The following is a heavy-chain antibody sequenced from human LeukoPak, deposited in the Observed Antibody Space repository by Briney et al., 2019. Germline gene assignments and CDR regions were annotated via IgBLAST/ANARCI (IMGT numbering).Heavy chain of an antibody. Sequence: PGGSLRLSCAASGFTFSSYSMNWVRQAPGKGLEWVSYISSSSSTIYYADSVKGRFTISRDNAKNSLYLQMNSLRAEDTAVHYCARVGDDILTGPEVIDPWGQGTLVTVSS. CDR1: GFTFSSYS. D-gene: IGHD3-9*01. CDR2: ISSSSSTI. CDR3: ARVGDDILTGPEVIDP. J-gene: IGHJ5*02. V-gene: IGHV3-48*04.